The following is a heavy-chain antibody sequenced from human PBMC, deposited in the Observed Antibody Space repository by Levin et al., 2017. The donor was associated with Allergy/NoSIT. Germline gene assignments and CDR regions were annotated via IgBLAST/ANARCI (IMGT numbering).Heavy chain of an antibody. CDR2: IIPILGIA. CDR1: GGTFSSYT. J-gene: IGHJ4*02. D-gene: IGHD3-22*01. Sequence: SVKVSCKASGGTFSSYTISWVRQAPGQGLEWMGRIIPILGIANYAQKFQGRVTITADKSTSTAYMELSSLRSEDTAVYYCARPADSSGYDYWGQGTLVTVSS. V-gene: IGHV1-69*02. CDR3: ARPADSSGYDY.